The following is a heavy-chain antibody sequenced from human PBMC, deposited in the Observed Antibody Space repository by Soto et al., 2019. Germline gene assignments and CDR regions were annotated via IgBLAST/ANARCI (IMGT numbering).Heavy chain of an antibody. CDR3: ARQSSGWYNWFDP. V-gene: IGHV4-59*08. Sequence: SETLSLTCTVSGGSITSYYWSWIRQPPGKGLEWIGYIYFSGSIYYNPSLKRRVTISVDTSKNQFSLKLSSVTAAETAVYYCARQSSGWYNWFDPWGQGTLVTVSS. CDR2: IYFSGSI. J-gene: IGHJ5*02. CDR1: GGSITSYY. D-gene: IGHD6-19*01.